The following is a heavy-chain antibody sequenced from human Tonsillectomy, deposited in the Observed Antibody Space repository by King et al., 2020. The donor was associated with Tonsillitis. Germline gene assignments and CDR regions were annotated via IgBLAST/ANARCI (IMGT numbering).Heavy chain of an antibody. D-gene: IGHD1-14*01. V-gene: IGHV1-18*01. CDR1: GYTFTSYG. J-gene: IGHJ3*02. CDR3: ARVRTNRRAFDI. CDR2: ISTYNGNT. Sequence: VQLVESGAEVKKPGASVKVSCTASGYTFTSYGISWVRQAPGHGLEWMGWISTYNGNTNYAQKLQGRVDMTTDTSTSTAYMELRSLRSDDTAVYYCARVRTNRRAFDIWGQGTMVTVSS.